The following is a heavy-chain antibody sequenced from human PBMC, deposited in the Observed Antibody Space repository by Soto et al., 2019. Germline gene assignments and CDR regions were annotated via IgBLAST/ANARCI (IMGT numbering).Heavy chain of an antibody. CDR3: ARKVRDYNFDY. D-gene: IGHD4-17*01. Sequence: ASVKVSCKASGYTFSDYYMHWVRQAPGQGLEWMGWINPDTGGTKYTQKFEGRVAMTRDTSISTAYMELSGLTSDDTAVYYCARKVRDYNFDYWGQGALVTVSS. CDR2: INPDTGGT. J-gene: IGHJ4*02. V-gene: IGHV1-2*02. CDR1: GYTFSDYY.